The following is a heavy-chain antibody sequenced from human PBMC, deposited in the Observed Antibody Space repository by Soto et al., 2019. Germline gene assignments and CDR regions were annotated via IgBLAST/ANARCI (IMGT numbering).Heavy chain of an antibody. D-gene: IGHD3-22*01. V-gene: IGHV4-38-2*01. CDR3: ARGGDYYDSSGYFGPPTMDV. J-gene: IGHJ6*02. CDR1: GYSIIRGYY. Sequence: NPSDTLSLTCAVSGYSIIRGYYWGWLLQPPGEGLEWIGSIYHSGSTYYNPSLKSRGTISVDTSKNQFSLKLSSVTAADTAVYYCARGGDYYDSSGYFGPPTMDVWGQRTTVT. CDR2: IYHSGST.